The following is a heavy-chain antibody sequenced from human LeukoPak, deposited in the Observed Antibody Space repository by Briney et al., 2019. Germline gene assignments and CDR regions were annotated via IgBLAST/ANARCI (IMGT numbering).Heavy chain of an antibody. CDR2: IKSNPDGGTA. Sequence: SGGSLRLSCAASGXTFTNAWMSWVRQAPGTGLEWVGRIKSNPDGGTADFAAPVKGRFSISRDDSKSTLYLQMNSLKTEDTAVYYCTTRLLQQLVPYFDYWGQGVLVTVSS. CDR1: GXTFTNAW. CDR3: TTRLLQQLVPYFDY. V-gene: IGHV3-15*01. D-gene: IGHD6-13*01. J-gene: IGHJ4*02.